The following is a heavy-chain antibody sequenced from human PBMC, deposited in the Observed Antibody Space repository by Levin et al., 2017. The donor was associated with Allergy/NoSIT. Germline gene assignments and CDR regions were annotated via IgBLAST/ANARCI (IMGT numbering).Heavy chain of an antibody. Sequence: SGPTLVKPTQTLTLTCTFSGFSLSTSGVGVGWIRQPPGKALEWLALIYWNDDKRYSPSLKSRLTITKDTSKNQVVLTMTNMDPVDTATYYCAHRRPSYYYGSGRGKGWFDPWGQGTLVTVSS. CDR2: IYWNDDK. V-gene: IGHV2-5*01. CDR1: GFSLSTSGVG. CDR3: AHRRPSYYYGSGRGKGWFDP. J-gene: IGHJ5*02. D-gene: IGHD3-10*01.